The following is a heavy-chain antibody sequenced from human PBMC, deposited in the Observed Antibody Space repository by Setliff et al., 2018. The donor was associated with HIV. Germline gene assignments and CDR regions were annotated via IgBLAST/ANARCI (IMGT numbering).Heavy chain of an antibody. CDR1: GFTFSRYW. CDR2: INNDTTTT. CDR3: VMFSSSSG. Sequence: GGSLRLSCAASGFTFSRYWMHWVRQAPGQGLVWVSGINNDTTTTTYADSVKGRFSISRDNAKNTLYLQMNGLRGEDTAVYYCVMFSSSSGWGQGTQVTVSS. D-gene: IGHD6-6*01. J-gene: IGHJ4*02. V-gene: IGHV3-74*01.